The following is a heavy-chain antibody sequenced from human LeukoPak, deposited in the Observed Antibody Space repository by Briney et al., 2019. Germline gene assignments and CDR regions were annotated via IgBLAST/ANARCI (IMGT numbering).Heavy chain of an antibody. CDR1: GFSFSSHA. CDR3: ARDGLGDSSGYYYFDY. J-gene: IGHJ4*02. CDR2: IRNKANRYTT. V-gene: IGHV3-72*01. D-gene: IGHD3-22*01. Sequence: GGSLRLSCATSGFSFSSHAMTWVRQAPGKGLEWVGRIRNKANRYTTEYAASVKGRFTISRDDSKNSLYLQMNSLKTEDTAVYYCARDGLGDSSGYYYFDYWGQGALVTVSS.